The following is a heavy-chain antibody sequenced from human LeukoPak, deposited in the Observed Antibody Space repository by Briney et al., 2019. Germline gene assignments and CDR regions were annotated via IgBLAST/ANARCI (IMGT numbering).Heavy chain of an antibody. Sequence: AETLSLTCTVSGYSISSDYYWGWIRQPPGKGPGGVGSNYHRGSTYYHPSLKGRVPISRDTAQEPLSLKLSSVTAADNAVYYCASGSPVWFGTNLDAFDIWGEGTMVTVSS. CDR2: NYHRGST. D-gene: IGHD3-10*01. J-gene: IGHJ3*02. V-gene: IGHV4-38-2*02. CDR1: GYSISSDYY. CDR3: ASGSPVWFGTNLDAFDI.